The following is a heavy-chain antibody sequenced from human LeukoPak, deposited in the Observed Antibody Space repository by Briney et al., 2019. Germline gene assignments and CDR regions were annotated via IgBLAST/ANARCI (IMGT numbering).Heavy chain of an antibody. J-gene: IGHJ5*02. CDR3: AREINKWFDP. CDR1: GFTFSSHW. V-gene: IGHV3-74*03. Sequence: GSLRLSCAASGFTFSSHWMHWVRQAPGEGLVWVSRINPDGSTTKNADSVEGRFTISRDNARSTVFLQLNGLRAEDTAVYYCAREINKWFDPWGQGTLVTVSS. CDR2: INPDGSTT.